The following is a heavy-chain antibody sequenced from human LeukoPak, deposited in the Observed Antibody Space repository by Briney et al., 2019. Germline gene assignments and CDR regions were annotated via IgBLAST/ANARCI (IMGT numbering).Heavy chain of an antibody. V-gene: IGHV4-38-2*02. CDR1: GYSISSGYY. CDR2: IYHSGST. D-gene: IGHD1-14*01. J-gene: IGHJ4*02. CDR3: ARVDPGSNFDY. Sequence: SETLSLTCTVSGYSISSGYYWGWIRQPPGKGLEWIGSIYHSGSTYYNPSLKSRVPISVDTSKNQFSLKLSSVTAADTAVYYCARVDPGSNFDYWGQGTLVTVSS.